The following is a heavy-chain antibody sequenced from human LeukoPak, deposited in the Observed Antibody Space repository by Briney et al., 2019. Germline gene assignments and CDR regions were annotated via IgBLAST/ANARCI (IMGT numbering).Heavy chain of an antibody. V-gene: IGHV1-46*01. CDR3: ARTIDDYYDSSGYRLDY. CDR1: GYTFTCYY. D-gene: IGHD3-22*01. Sequence: ASVKVSCKASGYTFTCYYMHWVPQAPGQGLEWMGIINPSGGSTSYAQKFQGRVTMTRDMSTSTVYMELSSLRSEDTAVYYCARTIDDYYDSSGYRLDYWGQGTLVTVSS. CDR2: INPSGGST. J-gene: IGHJ4*02.